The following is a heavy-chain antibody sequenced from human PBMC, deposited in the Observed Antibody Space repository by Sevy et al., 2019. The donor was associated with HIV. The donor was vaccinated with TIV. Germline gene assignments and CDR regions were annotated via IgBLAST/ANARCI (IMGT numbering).Heavy chain of an antibody. V-gene: IGHV3-48*02. J-gene: IGHJ6*03. CDR2: ISSSSTI. D-gene: IGHD1-20*01. Sequence: GGSLRLSCAASGFTFSSYSMNWVRQAPGKGLEWVSYISSSSTIYYADSVKGRFTISRDNAKNSLYLQMNSLRDEDTAVYYCARSNWNPSRQLYYYYMYVWGKGTTVTVSS. CDR1: GFTFSSYS. CDR3: ARSNWNPSRQLYYYYMYV.